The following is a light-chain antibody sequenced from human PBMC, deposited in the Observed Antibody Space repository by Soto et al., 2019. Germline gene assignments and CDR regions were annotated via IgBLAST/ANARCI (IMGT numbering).Light chain of an antibody. CDR1: ALPKQY. CDR2: KDS. Sequence: SYELTQPPSVSVSPGQTARITCPGDALPKQYAYWYQQKTGQAPVLVIYKDSERPSGIPERFSGSSSGTTFTLTISGVQAEDEADYYCQSADSSGTYVFGTGTKLTVL. J-gene: IGLJ1*01. CDR3: QSADSSGTYV. V-gene: IGLV3-25*02.